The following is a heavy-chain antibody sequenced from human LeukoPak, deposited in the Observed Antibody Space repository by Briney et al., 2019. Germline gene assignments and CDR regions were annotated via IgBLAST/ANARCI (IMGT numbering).Heavy chain of an antibody. CDR3: AKDRAGELLAYFDY. Sequence: PGGSLRLSCAASGFTFDDYAMHWVRQAPGKGLEWVSGISWNSGSIGYADSVKGRFTISRDNAKNSLYLQMNSLRAEDTALYYCAKDRAGELLAYFDYWGQGALVTVSS. CDR2: ISWNSGSI. J-gene: IGHJ4*02. CDR1: GFTFDDYA. V-gene: IGHV3-9*01. D-gene: IGHD3-10*01.